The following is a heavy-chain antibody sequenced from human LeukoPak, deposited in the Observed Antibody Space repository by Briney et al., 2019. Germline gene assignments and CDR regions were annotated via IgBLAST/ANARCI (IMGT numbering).Heavy chain of an antibody. J-gene: IGHJ6*02. CDR3: ARSASIAGTRFYYYYGMDV. CDR1: GGSISSGSYY. CDR2: VYTSGST. D-gene: IGHD1-20*01. Sequence: PSQTLSLTCTVSGGSISSGSYYWSWIRQPAGKGREWIGRVYTSGSTNYNPSLRSRVTISVDTSKNQFSLKLSSVTAADTAVYYCARSASIAGTRFYYYYGMDVWGQGTTVTVSS. V-gene: IGHV4-61*02.